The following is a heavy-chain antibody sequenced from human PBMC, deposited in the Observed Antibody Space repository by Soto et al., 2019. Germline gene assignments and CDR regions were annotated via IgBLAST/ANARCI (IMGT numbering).Heavy chain of an antibody. CDR3: AAVQNWNYAVDY. CDR1: TYTFTTYC. V-gene: IGHV1-18*01. Sequence: ASVKVSCKTSTYTFTTYCISWVRQVPGQGLEWMGWISSHNDYANYAQKFQGRVTMTTDTSTSTAYMELRSLRSDDTAVYYCAAVQNWNYAVDYWGQGTLVTVSS. D-gene: IGHD1-7*01. J-gene: IGHJ4*02. CDR2: ISSHNDYA.